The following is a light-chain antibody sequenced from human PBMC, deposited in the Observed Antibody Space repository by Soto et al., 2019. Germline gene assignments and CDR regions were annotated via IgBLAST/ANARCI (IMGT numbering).Light chain of an antibody. CDR2: TGS. V-gene: IGKV1-12*01. J-gene: IGKJ5*01. Sequence: DNRITHSASYLSATVGDRVTINCRASQGIKNWLAWYQQKPGKAPNLLIYTGSSLQSGVPSRFSGSGSGTDFTLTINSLQPEDFATYYCQQDGSFPITFCQGTRLEI. CDR3: QQDGSFPIT. CDR1: QGIKNW.